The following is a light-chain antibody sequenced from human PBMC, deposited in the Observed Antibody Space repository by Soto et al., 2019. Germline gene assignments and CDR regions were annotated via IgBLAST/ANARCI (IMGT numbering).Light chain of an antibody. J-gene: IGKJ4*01. CDR3: QQYNDWPPLT. CDR2: GTS. V-gene: IGKV3-15*01. CDR1: ESVNIN. Sequence: EIVMTQSPATLSVSPGERATLSCRAGESVNINLAWYQQKPGQAPRLLIYGTSTRATGVPARFSGSGSGTEFTLTISNLQSEDFAVYYCQQYNDWPPLTFGGGTKVDIK.